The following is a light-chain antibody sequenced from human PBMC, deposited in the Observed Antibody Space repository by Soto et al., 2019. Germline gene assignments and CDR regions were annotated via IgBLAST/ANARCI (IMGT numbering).Light chain of an antibody. CDR1: QSVGRNY. V-gene: IGKV3-20*01. J-gene: IGKJ4*01. Sequence: EIVLTQSPGTLSLSPGERATLSCRASQSVGRNYIAWFQQKPGQAPRLLMHTASVRATGIPDRFSGSGSGTDFTFTLSRLEPEDFGVFYCQQYAASPLTFGGGTKVEI. CDR3: QQYAASPLT. CDR2: TAS.